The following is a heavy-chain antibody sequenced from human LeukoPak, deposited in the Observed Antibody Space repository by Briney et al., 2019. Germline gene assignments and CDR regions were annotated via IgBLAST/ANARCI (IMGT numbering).Heavy chain of an antibody. V-gene: IGHV3-23*01. CDR3: AKGQELDDGVFDS. CDR2: IRSNGDTT. Sequence: SGGSLRLSCTPSGFTFSSLAMTWVRQAPGKGLEWVSTIRSNGDTTYNADSVKGRFTISRDNSKNTLYLELNSLRVEDTATFYCAKGQELDDGVFDSWGQGTMVTVSS. CDR1: GFTFSSLA. J-gene: IGHJ4*02. D-gene: IGHD1-1*01.